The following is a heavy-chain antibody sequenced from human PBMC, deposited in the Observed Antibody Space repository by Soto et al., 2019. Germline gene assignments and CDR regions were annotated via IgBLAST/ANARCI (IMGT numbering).Heavy chain of an antibody. J-gene: IGHJ5*02. D-gene: IGHD3-10*01. CDR2: IYESGTI. CDR1: GGSIGGAGYP. V-gene: IGHV4-30-2*01. CDR3: ARAQFYSGSGNYHNRMFDP. Sequence: SETLSLTCAVSGGSIGGAGYPWSWIRQPPGGGLDWIGYIYESGTILYNPSLKTRLTISLNWSDKQFSLTLNSVTAADTAVYYCARAQFYSGSGNYHNRMFDPWGQGTQVTVSS.